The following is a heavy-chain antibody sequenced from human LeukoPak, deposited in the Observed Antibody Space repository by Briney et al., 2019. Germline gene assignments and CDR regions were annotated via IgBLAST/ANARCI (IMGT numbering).Heavy chain of an antibody. J-gene: IGHJ4*02. V-gene: IGHV4-61*01. CDR2: IHYSGRT. CDR1: GASVSSVNYY. D-gene: IGHD3-22*01. Sequence: SETLSLTCTVSGASVSSVNYYWSWIRQPPGKGLEWIGYIHYSGRTNSNPSLKSRVTISLDTSSNQFSLNLSSVTAADTAVYYCARESIALGMIEDWGQGTLVTVSS. CDR3: ARESIALGMIED.